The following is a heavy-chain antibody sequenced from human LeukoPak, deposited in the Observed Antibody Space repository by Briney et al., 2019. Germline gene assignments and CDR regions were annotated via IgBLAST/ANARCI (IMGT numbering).Heavy chain of an antibody. Sequence: GGSLRLSCAASGFTFGSYAMTWVRQAPGKGLDWVSAIVGSGYSTYYAASVKGRFTISRDNSKNTVYLQMDSLRAEDTAAYFCVRGRHYFDYWGQEALVTVSS. CDR3: VRGRHYFDY. D-gene: IGHD5-24*01. J-gene: IGHJ4*02. CDR1: GFTFGSYA. V-gene: IGHV3-23*01. CDR2: IVGSGYST.